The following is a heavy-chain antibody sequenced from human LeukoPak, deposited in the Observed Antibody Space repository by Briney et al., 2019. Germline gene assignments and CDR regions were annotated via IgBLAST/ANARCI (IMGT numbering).Heavy chain of an antibody. Sequence: GGSLRLSCAASGFSFSTYTMNWVRQAPGKGLEWLSYISTGSNTIYYADSVKGRFTISRDDAKNSLYLQMSSLRAEDTAVYYCARDRSWIAVATVGAFDIWGQGTMVTVSS. J-gene: IGHJ3*02. D-gene: IGHD6-19*01. V-gene: IGHV3-48*01. CDR1: GFSFSTYT. CDR2: ISTGSNTI. CDR3: ARDRSWIAVATVGAFDI.